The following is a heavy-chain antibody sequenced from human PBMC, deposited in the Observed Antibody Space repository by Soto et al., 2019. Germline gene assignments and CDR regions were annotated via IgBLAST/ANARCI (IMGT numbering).Heavy chain of an antibody. CDR1: GFIFDTYA. J-gene: IGHJ4*02. D-gene: IGHD3-16*01. CDR2: LDGSGVPT. V-gene: IGHV3-23*01. CDR3: EKQGESVPGAGWPWIFDY. Sequence: EVQLLESGGGLVQPGGSLRLSCAASGFIFDTYAMAWVRQAPGKGLEWVSSLDGSGVPTFYADSVKGRFTLSRDNXEXTHXLQMKSLRAEDSDVYYCEKQGESVPGAGWPWIFDYWGQGTLVTVAS.